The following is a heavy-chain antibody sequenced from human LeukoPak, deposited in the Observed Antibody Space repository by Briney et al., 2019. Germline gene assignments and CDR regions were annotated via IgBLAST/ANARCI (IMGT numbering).Heavy chain of an antibody. D-gene: IGHD6-13*01. CDR2: ISWNSGSI. CDR3: AKAGSWYGSYYFDY. CDR1: GFTFDDYA. Sequence: GGSLRLSCAASGFTFDDYAMHWVRQAPGKGLEWVSGISWNSGSIGYADSVKGRFTISRDNTKNSLYLQMNSLRAEDTALYYCAKAGSWYGSYYFDYWGQGTLVTVSS. V-gene: IGHV3-9*01. J-gene: IGHJ4*02.